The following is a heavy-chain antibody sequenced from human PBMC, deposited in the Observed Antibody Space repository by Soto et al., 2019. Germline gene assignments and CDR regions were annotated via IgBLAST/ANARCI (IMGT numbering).Heavy chain of an antibody. CDR1: GYTFTGYY. J-gene: IGHJ3*02. CDR3: ARGYCSGGSCYWAFDI. V-gene: IGHV1-2*04. CDR2: INPNSGGT. Sequence: ASVKASCTACGYTFTGYYMHWVRQAPRQGLEWMGWINPNSGGTNYAQKFQGWVTMTRDTSISTAYMELSRLRSDDTAVYYCARGYCSGGSCYWAFDIWGQGTMVTVSS. D-gene: IGHD2-15*01.